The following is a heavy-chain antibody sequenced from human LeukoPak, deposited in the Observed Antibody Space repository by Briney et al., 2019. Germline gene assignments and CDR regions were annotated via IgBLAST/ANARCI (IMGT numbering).Heavy chain of an antibody. D-gene: IGHD6-6*01. Sequence: SGGSLRLSCAASGFTFSNYWMSWVRQAPGKGLEWVANINQDGSVKYYVDSVKGRLTISRDNAKNSVYLQMDSPRAEDTAVYCCARIGYSSSSFDYWGKGSLVTVSS. CDR1: GFTFSNYW. CDR2: INQDGSVK. J-gene: IGHJ4*02. V-gene: IGHV3-7*01. CDR3: ARIGYSSSSFDY.